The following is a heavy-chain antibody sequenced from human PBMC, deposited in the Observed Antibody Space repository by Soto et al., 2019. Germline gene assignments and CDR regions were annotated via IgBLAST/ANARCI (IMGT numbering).Heavy chain of an antibody. J-gene: IGHJ4*02. CDR3: ARGPRRFSY. Sequence: SETLSLTCAVYGGSLSGYYWNWIRQPPGKGLEWIGEINHSGIPNYNPSLKSRVIVSADMSKNQFSLKLSSVTAADAAVYYCARGPRRFSYWGQGTLVT. CDR2: INHSGIP. V-gene: IGHV4-34*01. CDR1: GGSLSGYY. D-gene: IGHD4-17*01.